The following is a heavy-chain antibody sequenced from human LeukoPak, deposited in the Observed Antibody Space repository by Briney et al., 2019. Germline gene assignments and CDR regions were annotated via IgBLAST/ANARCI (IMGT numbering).Heavy chain of an antibody. J-gene: IGHJ4*02. V-gene: IGHV4-59*01. CDR2: IYYSGST. CDR3: ARWSGYALD. D-gene: IGHD2-2*01. CDR1: GGSISSDY. Sequence: PSETLSLTCTVSGGSISSDYWSWIRQSPGKGLEWIGYIYYSGSTNYNPSLKSRVTMSIDTSKNQFSLKLSSVTAADTAVYYCARWSGYALDWGQGTLVTVSS.